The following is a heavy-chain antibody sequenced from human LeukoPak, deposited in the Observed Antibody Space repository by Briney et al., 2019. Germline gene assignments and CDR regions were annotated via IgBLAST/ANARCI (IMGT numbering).Heavy chain of an antibody. CDR3: ARGLADTATDLGGY. J-gene: IGHJ4*02. D-gene: IGHD5-18*01. CDR1: GFTFSSYG. V-gene: IGHV3-30*03. CDR2: ISYDGSNK. Sequence: PGGSLRLSCAASGFTFSSYGMHWVRQAPGKGLEWVAVISYDGSNKYYADSVKGRFTISRDNSKNTLYLQMNSLRAEDTAVYYCARGLADTATDLGGYWGQGTLVTVSS.